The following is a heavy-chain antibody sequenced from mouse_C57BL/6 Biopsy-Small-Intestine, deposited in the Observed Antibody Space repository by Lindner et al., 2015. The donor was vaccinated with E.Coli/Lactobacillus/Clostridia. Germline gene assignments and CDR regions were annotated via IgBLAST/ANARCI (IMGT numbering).Heavy chain of an antibody. J-gene: IGHJ4*01. D-gene: IGHD1-1*01. CDR3: ARHSEYYDY. CDR2: ISAYNGNT. Sequence: SVKVSCKTSGYTFSSYGVTWVRQAPGQGLEWMGWISAYNGNTNYAQNLQGRVTMTRDTSTSTVYMELTDLRSDDTAVYYCARHSEYYDYWGQGTLATVSS. V-gene: IGHV1-85*01. CDR1: GYTFSSYG.